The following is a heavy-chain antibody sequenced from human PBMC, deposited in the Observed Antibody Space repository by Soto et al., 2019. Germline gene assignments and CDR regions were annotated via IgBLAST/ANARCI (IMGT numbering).Heavy chain of an antibody. CDR2: ISGSGGST. CDR1: GFTFSSYA. CDR3: AKDPGAYYGSGSYSGYFDY. D-gene: IGHD3-10*01. J-gene: IGHJ4*02. Sequence: LRLSCAASGFTFSSYAMSWVRQAPGKGLEWVSAISGSGGSTYYADSVKGRFTISRDNSKNTLYPQMNSLRAEDTAVYYCAKDPGAYYGSGSYSGYFDYWGQGTLVTVSS. V-gene: IGHV3-23*01.